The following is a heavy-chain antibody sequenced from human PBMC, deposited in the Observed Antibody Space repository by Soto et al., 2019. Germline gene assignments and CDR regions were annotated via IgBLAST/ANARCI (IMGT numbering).Heavy chain of an antibody. CDR1: GASVSSGTYY. V-gene: IGHV4-61*01. CDR2: ISYSGST. J-gene: IGHJ4*02. CDR3: GRARNAFSRAVGD. Sequence: QVQLQESGPGLVKPSETLSLTCTVSGASVSSGTYYWSWIRQPPGKGLEWIGYISYSGSTNYNPSRESPRAMSGNTPKNQVSLNLNSVAAPDTAMYYCGRARNAFSRAVGDWGQGSLVTVSS. D-gene: IGHD3-16*01.